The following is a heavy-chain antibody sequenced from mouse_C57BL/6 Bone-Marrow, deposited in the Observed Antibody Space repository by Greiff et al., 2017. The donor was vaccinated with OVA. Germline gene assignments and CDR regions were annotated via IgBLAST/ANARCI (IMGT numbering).Heavy chain of an antibody. CDR1: GFTFTNYY. CDR3: ARYKGRVAVDYFDY. Sequence: DVKLVESGGGLVQPGDSLSLSCAASGFTFTNYYMSWVRQPPGKALEWLAFIRNKPNGSTTEYSASVKGRFTISRDNSQSILYRQMNALRAEDSATYYGARYKGRVAVDYFDYWGQGTALTVSA. V-gene: IGHV7-3*01. D-gene: IGHD1-1*01. CDR2: IRNKPNGSTT. J-gene: IGHJ2*01.